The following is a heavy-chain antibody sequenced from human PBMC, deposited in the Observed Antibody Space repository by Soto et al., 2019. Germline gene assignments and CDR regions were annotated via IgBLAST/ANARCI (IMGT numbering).Heavy chain of an antibody. CDR1: GFTVSSNY. Sequence: EVQLVESGGGLIQPGGSLRLSCAASGFTVSSNYMSWVRQAPGKGLEWVSVIYSGGSTYYADSVKGRFTISRDNSKNTLYLQMNSLRAEDTAVYYCARQGTSRWLLTADAFDIWGQGTMVTVSS. CDR3: ARQGTSRWLLTADAFDI. V-gene: IGHV3-53*01. CDR2: IYSGGST. D-gene: IGHD3-22*01. J-gene: IGHJ3*02.